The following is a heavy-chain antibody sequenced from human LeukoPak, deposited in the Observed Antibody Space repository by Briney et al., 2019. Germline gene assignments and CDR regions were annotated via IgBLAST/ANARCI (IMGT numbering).Heavy chain of an antibody. J-gene: IGHJ4*02. V-gene: IGHV3-23*01. Sequence: GGSLRLSCAASGFTFNNYGMSWVRQAPGKGLEWVSGVSGSGGSTYYADSVEDQFTISRDNSKNTLYLQMNSLRAEDTAVYYCAKDGLLWFGGGPRYFDYWGQGTLVTVSS. CDR1: GFTFNNYG. D-gene: IGHD3-10*01. CDR2: VSGSGGST. CDR3: AKDGLLWFGGGPRYFDY.